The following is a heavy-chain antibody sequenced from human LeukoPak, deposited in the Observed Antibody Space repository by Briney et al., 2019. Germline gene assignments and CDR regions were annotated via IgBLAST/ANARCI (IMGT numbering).Heavy chain of an antibody. Sequence: PSVKLSCKPSGYTFTSYGITWVRQAPGQGLEWMGWISVYSGSTNFAQNLQGRVTMTTDTSTNTAYMELRSLRSDYMAVYYCARGSFGRYGMDVWGQGTTVTVSS. CDR2: ISVYSGST. J-gene: IGHJ6*02. CDR1: GYTFTSYG. V-gene: IGHV1-18*03. CDR3: ARGSFGRYGMDV. D-gene: IGHD5-18*01.